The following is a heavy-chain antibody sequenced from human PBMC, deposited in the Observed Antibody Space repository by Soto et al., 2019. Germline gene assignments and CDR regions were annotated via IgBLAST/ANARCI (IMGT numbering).Heavy chain of an antibody. CDR3: ARNIAVPRTRGFDY. CDR1: GGSITTNW. V-gene: IGHV4-4*02. J-gene: IGHJ4*02. Sequence: QVHLQASGPGLVKPSGTLSLTCAVSGGSITTNWWSWVRQHPGKGLEWIGEIYHSGTTNYNPSLRGRDTISVDKSNNKFSLNLNSVTAADSPIYYCARNIAVPRTRGFDYWGQGNLVTVSS. CDR2: IYHSGTT. D-gene: IGHD6-19*01.